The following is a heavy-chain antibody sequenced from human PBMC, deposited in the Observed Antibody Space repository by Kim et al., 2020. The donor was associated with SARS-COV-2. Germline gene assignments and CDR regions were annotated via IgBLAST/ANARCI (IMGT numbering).Heavy chain of an antibody. CDR3: ARLGRDYYGSGSYYKLDY. D-gene: IGHD3-10*01. CDR2: IYPGDSDT. CDR1: GYSFTSYW. V-gene: IGHV5-51*01. J-gene: IGHJ4*02. Sequence: GESLKISCKGSGYSFTSYWIGWVRQMPGKGLEWMGIIYPGDSDTRYSPSFQGQVTISADKSISTAYLQWSSLKASDTAMYYCARLGRDYYGSGSYYKLDYWGQGTLVTVSS.